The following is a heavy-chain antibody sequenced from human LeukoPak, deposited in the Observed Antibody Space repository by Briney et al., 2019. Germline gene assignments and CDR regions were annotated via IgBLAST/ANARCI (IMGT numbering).Heavy chain of an antibody. CDR1: GFNYSSYA. V-gene: IGHV3-23*01. CDR3: AGGTTVTTYYYYAMDV. D-gene: IGHD4-17*01. Sequence: SLRLSCAAIGFNYSSYAMSWLRHGPRKGLDGVSASRGSGGSTSYADSVKGRFTISRQNSKTALYLHRNSLRAEDTAVYYCAGGTTVTTYYYYAMDVWGQGTTVTVSS. J-gene: IGHJ6*02. CDR2: SRGSGGST.